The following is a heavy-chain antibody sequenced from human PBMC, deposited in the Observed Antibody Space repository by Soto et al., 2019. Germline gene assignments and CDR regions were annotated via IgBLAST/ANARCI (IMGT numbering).Heavy chain of an antibody. Sequence: ASVKVSCKTSGYSFTTYNISWVRQAPGQGLEWLGRISNYNGNTDYAQRFEGRLVMTTETSTTTAFLELTSLTSDDAAVYYCARTSVVNSLDYWGQGTLVTVSS. D-gene: IGHD4-17*01. CDR1: GYSFTTYN. V-gene: IGHV1-18*01. J-gene: IGHJ4*02. CDR3: ARTSVVNSLDY. CDR2: ISNYNGNT.